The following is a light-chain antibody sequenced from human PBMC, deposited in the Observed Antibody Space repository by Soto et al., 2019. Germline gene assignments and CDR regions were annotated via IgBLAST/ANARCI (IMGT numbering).Light chain of an antibody. CDR2: DAS. Sequence: EIVLTQSPATLSLSPGERATLSCRASQSVSSYLAWYQQKPGQAPRLLIYDASNRATGIPPRFSGSGSGTDFPLTISSLEPEDFAVYYCQQRSNWPLTFGQGTRLEIK. J-gene: IGKJ5*01. CDR3: QQRSNWPLT. V-gene: IGKV3-11*01. CDR1: QSVSSY.